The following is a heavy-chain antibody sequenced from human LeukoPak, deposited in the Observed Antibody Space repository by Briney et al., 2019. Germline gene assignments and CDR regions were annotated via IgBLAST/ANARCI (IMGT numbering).Heavy chain of an antibody. CDR1: GGSISSGSYY. D-gene: IGHD3-10*01. Sequence: PSQTLSLTCTVSGGSISSGSYYWSWIRQPAGKGLEWIGRIYTSGSTNYNPSLKGRVTISVDTSKNQFSLKLSSVTAADTAVYYCARVYYGSGSYRNPFDYWGQGTLVTVSS. V-gene: IGHV4-61*02. CDR3: ARVYYGSGSYRNPFDY. CDR2: IYTSGST. J-gene: IGHJ4*02.